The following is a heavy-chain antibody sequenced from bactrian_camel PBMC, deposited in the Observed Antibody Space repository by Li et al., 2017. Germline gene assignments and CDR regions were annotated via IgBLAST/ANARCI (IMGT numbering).Heavy chain of an antibody. J-gene: IGHJ6*01. Sequence: VQLVESGGGSVQFGGSRTLSCAASGFAFGNYGMHWVRQAPGKGLEWISRINSDGDVSFYADSAKGRFVISRDNAMITLHLQMNSLKPEDTAVYYCAATGTWYWDFGYWGQGTQVTVS. D-gene: IGHD6*01. V-gene: IGHV3S40*01. CDR2: INSDGDVS. CDR3: AATGTWYWDFGY. CDR1: GFAFGNYG.